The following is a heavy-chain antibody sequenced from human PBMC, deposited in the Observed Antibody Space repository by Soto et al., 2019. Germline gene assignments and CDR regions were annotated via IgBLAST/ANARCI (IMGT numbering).Heavy chain of an antibody. D-gene: IGHD6-19*01. CDR1: GGSISSYY. Sequence: PSETLSLTCTVSGGSISSYYWSWIRQPPGKGLEWIGYIYYSGSTSYNPSLKSRVTISVDTSKNQFSLKLSSVTAADTAVYYCARADGSYSSGWPDYYYYYMDVWGKGTTVTVSS. CDR2: IYYSGST. V-gene: IGHV4-59*01. CDR3: ARADGSYSSGWPDYYYYYMDV. J-gene: IGHJ6*03.